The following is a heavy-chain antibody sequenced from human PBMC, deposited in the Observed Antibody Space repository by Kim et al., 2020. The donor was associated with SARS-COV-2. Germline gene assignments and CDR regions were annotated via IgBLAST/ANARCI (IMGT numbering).Heavy chain of an antibody. CDR1: GGTFSSYA. Sequence: SVKVSCKASGGTFSSYAISWVRQAPGQGLEWMGGIIPIFGTANYAQKFQGRVTITADESTSTAYMELSSLRSEDTAVYYCARAPRLAPRDYCSGGSCYHDAFDIWGQGTMVTVSS. CDR3: ARAPRLAPRDYCSGGSCYHDAFDI. D-gene: IGHD2-15*01. V-gene: IGHV1-69*13. J-gene: IGHJ3*02. CDR2: IIPIFGTA.